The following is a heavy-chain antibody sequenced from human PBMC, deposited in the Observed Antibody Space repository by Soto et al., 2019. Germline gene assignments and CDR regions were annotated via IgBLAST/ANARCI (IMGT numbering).Heavy chain of an antibody. CDR1: GFTFSSYA. V-gene: IGHV3-23*01. Sequence: GGSLRLSCAASGFTFSSYAVSWVRQAPGKGLEWVSAISGSGGSTYYADSVKGRFTISRDNSKNTLYLQMNSLRAEDTAVYYCAKDPIVVVTGPYFDYWGQGTLVTVSS. D-gene: IGHD2-21*02. CDR2: ISGSGGST. J-gene: IGHJ4*02. CDR3: AKDPIVVVTGPYFDY.